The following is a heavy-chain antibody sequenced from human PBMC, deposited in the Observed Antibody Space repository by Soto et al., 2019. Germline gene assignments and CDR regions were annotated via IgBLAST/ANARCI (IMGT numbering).Heavy chain of an antibody. CDR3: ANGDERYNWNYGDAFDI. J-gene: IGHJ3*02. CDR1: GFTFSSYG. CDR2: ISYDGSNK. D-gene: IGHD1-7*01. V-gene: IGHV3-30*18. Sequence: GGSLRLSCAASGFTFSSYGVHWVRQAPGKGLEWVAVISYDGSNKYYADSVKGRFTISRDNSKNTLYLQMNSLRAEDTAVYYCANGDERYNWNYGDAFDIWGQGTMVTVSS.